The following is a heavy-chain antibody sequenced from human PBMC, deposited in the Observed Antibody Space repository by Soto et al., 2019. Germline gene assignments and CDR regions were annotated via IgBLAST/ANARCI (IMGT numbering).Heavy chain of an antibody. D-gene: IGHD1-1*01. J-gene: IGHJ4*02. Sequence: GGSLRLSCAASGFTFSSYSMNWVRQAPGRGLECVSDISSGGSTVYYADSVKGRFTISRDNAKNSVYLQMDSLRVEDTAVYYWARGFSHDPRSTGYWGQGTLVTVSS. CDR1: GFTFSSYS. V-gene: IGHV3-48*01. CDR3: ARGFSHDPRSTGY. CDR2: ISSGGSTV.